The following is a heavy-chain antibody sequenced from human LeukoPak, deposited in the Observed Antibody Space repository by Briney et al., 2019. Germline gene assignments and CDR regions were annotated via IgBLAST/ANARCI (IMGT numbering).Heavy chain of an antibody. V-gene: IGHV1-18*01. CDR1: GYTFNNYG. CDR2: ISAYNGLT. CDR3: ARGPRYAYDSSALVLDS. J-gene: IGHJ4*02. Sequence: ASVKVSCKASGYTFNNYGVTWVRQAPGQGPEWMGRISAYNGLTNYARNLQDRVTMTTDTSTSTAYMELRRLRPSDTAVYYCARGPRYAYDSSALVLDSWGQGTLVTVSS. D-gene: IGHD3-22*01.